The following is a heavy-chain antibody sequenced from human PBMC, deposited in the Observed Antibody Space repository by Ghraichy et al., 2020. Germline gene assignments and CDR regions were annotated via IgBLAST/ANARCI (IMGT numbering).Heavy chain of an antibody. CDR2: IYHSGST. CDR1: GGSISSGGYS. J-gene: IGHJ4*02. D-gene: IGHD4-17*01. CDR3: ARGGVTTSYFDY. V-gene: IGHV4-30-2*01. Sequence: SETLSLTCAVSGGSISSGGYSWSWIRQPPGKGLEWIGYIYHSGSTYYNPSLKSRVTISVDRSKNQFSLKLSSVTAADTAVYYCARGGVTTSYFDYWGQGTLVTVSS.